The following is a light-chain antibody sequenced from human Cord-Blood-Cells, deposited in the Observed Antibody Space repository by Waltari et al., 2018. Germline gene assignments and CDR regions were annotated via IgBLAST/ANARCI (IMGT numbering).Light chain of an antibody. CDR2: WAS. CDR1: QSVLYSSNNNNY. J-gene: IGKJ2*03. Sequence: DLVMTPSPDSLAVSLVERATINCQSSQSVLYSSNNNNYLAWYQQKPGQPPKLLIYWASTRESGVPDRFSGSGSGTDFTLTISSLQAEDVAVYYCQQYYSTAYSFGQGTKLEIK. V-gene: IGKV4-1*01. CDR3: QQYYSTAYS.